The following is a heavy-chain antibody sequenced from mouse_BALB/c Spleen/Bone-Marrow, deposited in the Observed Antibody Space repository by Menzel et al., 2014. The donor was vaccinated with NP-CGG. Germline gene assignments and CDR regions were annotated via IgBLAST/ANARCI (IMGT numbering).Heavy chain of an antibody. D-gene: IGHD1-1*01. J-gene: IGHJ3*01. CDR1: GFDFSRYW. V-gene: IGHV4-1*02. CDR3: ARPDYYGSSSWFTY. CDR2: INPDSSTV. Sequence: EVKLVESGGGLVQPGGSLKLSCAASGFDFSRYWMSWVRQAPGKGLEWIGEINPDSSTVNYTPSLKDKFIISRDNAKNTLYLQMSKVGSEDTALYYCARPDYYGSSSWFTYWGQGTLVTVSA.